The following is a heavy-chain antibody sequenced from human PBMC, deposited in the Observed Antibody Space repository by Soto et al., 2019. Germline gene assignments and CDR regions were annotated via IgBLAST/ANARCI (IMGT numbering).Heavy chain of an antibody. CDR3: ARDAMVRGVIIPDYYYGMDV. CDR1: ADTFTSYY. D-gene: IGHD3-10*01. J-gene: IGHJ6*02. V-gene: IGHV1-2*04. CDR2: INPNSGGT. Sequence: ASVKVSCKAPADTFTSYYIHWVRQAPGQGLEWMGWINPNSGGTNYAQKFQGWVTMTRDTSISTAYMELSRLRSDDTAVYYCARDAMVRGVIIPDYYYGMDVWGQGTTVTVSS.